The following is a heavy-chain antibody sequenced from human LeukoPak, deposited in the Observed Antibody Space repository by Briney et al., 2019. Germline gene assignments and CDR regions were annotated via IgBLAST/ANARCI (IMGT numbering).Heavy chain of an antibody. CDR2: IRNDGSNS. J-gene: IGHJ4*02. D-gene: IGHD3-22*01. V-gene: IGHV3-30*02. CDR1: ALTFNSCG. Sequence: GSLRLSCAASALTFNSCGMHWVRQAPGKGLEWVAFIRNDGSNSYYADSVKGRFTISRDNSKNTLYLQMNSLRPEDTAVYYCAKDHSYYDSGGFRNFDYWGQGTLVTVSS. CDR3: AKDHSYYDSGGFRNFDY.